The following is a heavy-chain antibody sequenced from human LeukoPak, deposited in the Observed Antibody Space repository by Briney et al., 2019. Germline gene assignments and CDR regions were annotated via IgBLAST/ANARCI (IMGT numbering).Heavy chain of an antibody. V-gene: IGHV7-4-1*02. CDR3: ARHALSTYYYDSSGSTPSDY. CDR2: INTNTGNP. CDR1: GYTFTYYA. D-gene: IGHD3-22*01. J-gene: IGHJ4*02. Sequence: VASVKVSCKASGYTFTYYAMNWVRQAPGQGLEWMGWINTNTGNPSYAQGFTGRFVFSLDTSVSTAYLQISSLKAEDTAVYYCARHALSTYYYDSSGSTPSDYWGQGTLVTVSS.